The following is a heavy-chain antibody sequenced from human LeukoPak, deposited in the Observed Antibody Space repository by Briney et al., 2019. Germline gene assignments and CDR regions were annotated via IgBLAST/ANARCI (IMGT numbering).Heavy chain of an antibody. CDR2: IYTSGST. J-gene: IGHJ4*02. CDR1: GGSISSFY. D-gene: IGHD6-19*01. V-gene: IGHV4-4*07. Sequence: SETLSLTCTVSGGSISSFYWNWIRQPAGKGLEWIGRIYTSGSTNYNPSLKSRVTMSVDTSKNQFSLKLSSVTAADTAVYYCARSDSSGWYYFDYWGQGTLVTVSS. CDR3: ARSDSSGWYYFDY.